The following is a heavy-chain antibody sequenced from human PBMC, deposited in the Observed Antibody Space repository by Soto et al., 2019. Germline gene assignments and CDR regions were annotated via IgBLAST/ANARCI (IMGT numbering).Heavy chain of an antibody. CDR1: GGTVSSYA. V-gene: IGHV1-69*13. J-gene: IGHJ4*02. Sequence: ASVYVSCKASGGTVSSYAINWVRQAPGQGLEWMGGIIPIFGTANYAQKFQGRVTITAGESASTAYMELSSLRSEDTAVYYCARPRRVHGYNYYFDYWGQGTLVTVSS. CDR3: ARPRRVHGYNYYFDY. D-gene: IGHD5-12*01. CDR2: IIPIFGTA.